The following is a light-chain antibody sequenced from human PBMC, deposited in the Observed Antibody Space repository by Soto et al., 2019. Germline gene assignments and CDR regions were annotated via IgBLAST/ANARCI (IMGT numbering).Light chain of an antibody. J-gene: IGKJ1*01. Sequence: IMLTQSPGTLSLSPGERATLSCRASQSVTSNYLAWYQQKPGQAPRLLIYVASNRVPGIPDRFSGSGSGTDFTLTISRLEPEDFAVYYCQQHDSWPRTFGQGTKVDI. CDR3: QQHDSWPRT. CDR1: QSVTSNY. CDR2: VAS. V-gene: IGKV3-20*01.